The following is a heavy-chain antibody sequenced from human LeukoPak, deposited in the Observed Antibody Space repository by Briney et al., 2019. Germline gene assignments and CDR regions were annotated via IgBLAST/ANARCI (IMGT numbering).Heavy chain of an antibody. V-gene: IGHV3-23*01. CDR2: ISGSGGST. Sequence: PGGSLRPSCAASGFTISSYAMSWVRQAPGKGLEWVSAISGSGGSTYYADSVKGRFTISRDNSKNTLYLQMNSLRAEDTAVYYCAKDRSGSYSQGLDYWGQGTLVTVSS. CDR1: GFTISSYA. J-gene: IGHJ4*02. CDR3: AKDRSGSYSQGLDY. D-gene: IGHD1-26*01.